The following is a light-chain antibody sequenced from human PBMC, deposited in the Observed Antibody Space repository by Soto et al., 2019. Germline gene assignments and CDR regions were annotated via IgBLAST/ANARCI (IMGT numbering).Light chain of an antibody. V-gene: IGKV3-11*01. CDR3: QQRTNWPALT. Sequence: ETVLTQSPDTLALSPGERATLSCRASQSVGSYFAWYQLKPGQAPRLLIYDASNRATGVLARFSCSGSGTDFTLTISSLEPEDFAVYYCQQRTNWPALTFGGGTKVEIK. CDR2: DAS. J-gene: IGKJ4*01. CDR1: QSVGSY.